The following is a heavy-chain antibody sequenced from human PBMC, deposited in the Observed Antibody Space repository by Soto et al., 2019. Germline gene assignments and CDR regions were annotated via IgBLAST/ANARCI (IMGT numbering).Heavy chain of an antibody. D-gene: IGHD6-13*01. Sequence: QVQLVESGGGVVQPGRSLRLSCAASGFTFSSYAMHWVRQAPGKGLEWVAVISYDGSNKYYADSVKGRFTISRDNSKNTLYLQMNSLRAEDTAVYYCARDKGIAAAGPLFDYWGQGTLVTVSS. V-gene: IGHV3-30-3*01. CDR3: ARDKGIAAAGPLFDY. CDR2: ISYDGSNK. CDR1: GFTFSSYA. J-gene: IGHJ4*02.